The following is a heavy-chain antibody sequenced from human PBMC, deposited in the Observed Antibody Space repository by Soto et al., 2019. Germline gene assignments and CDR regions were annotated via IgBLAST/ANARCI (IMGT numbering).Heavy chain of an antibody. CDR3: ARGRSTVTAHFDY. J-gene: IGHJ4*02. V-gene: IGHV4-31*02. CDR1: GDSISSGGYY. CDR2: IYYSGST. Sequence: PSETLSLTCTVSGDSISSGGYYWSWIRQHPGKGLEWIGYIYYSGSTYYNPSLKSRVTISVDTSKNQFSLKLSSVTAADTAVYYCARGRSTVTAHFDYWGQGTLVTVSS. D-gene: IGHD4-17*01.